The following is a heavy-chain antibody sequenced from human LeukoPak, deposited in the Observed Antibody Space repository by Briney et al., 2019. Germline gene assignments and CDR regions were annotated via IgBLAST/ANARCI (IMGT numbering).Heavy chain of an antibody. CDR3: ARRNMVRGVIMPDY. J-gene: IGHJ4*02. V-gene: IGHV1-8*01. CDR2: MNPNSGNT. Sequence: ASVKVSCKASGYTFTSYDINRVRQATGQGLEWMGWMNPNSGNTGYAQKFQGRVTMTRNTSISTAYMELSSLRSEDTAVYYCARRNMVRGVIMPDYWGQGTLVTVSS. D-gene: IGHD3-10*01. CDR1: GYTFTSYD.